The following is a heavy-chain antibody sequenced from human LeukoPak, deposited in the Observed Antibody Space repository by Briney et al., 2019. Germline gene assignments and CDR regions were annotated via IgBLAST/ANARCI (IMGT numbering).Heavy chain of an antibody. V-gene: IGHV3-30*18. J-gene: IGHJ4*02. CDR1: GFTFSHYG. D-gene: IGHD3-3*01. CDR3: AKGVKSYDFWSGLTSD. CDR2: ISYDGSNK. Sequence: PGRSLRLSCAASGFTFSHYGVHWVRQAPGKGLEWVAVISYDGSNKYYADSVKGRFTISRDNSKNTLYLQMNSLRAEDTAVYYCAKGVKSYDFWSGLTSDWGQGTLVSVSS.